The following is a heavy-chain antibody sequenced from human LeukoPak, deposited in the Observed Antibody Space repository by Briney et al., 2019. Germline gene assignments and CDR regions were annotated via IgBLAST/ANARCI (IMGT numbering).Heavy chain of an antibody. Sequence: GASVKVSCKASGYIFTGYYMHWVRQAPGQGLEWMGIINPSGGSTSYAQKFQGRVTMTRVTPTGTVYMELSSLRSEDTAVYYCARERGTFGGVIADYWGQGTLVTVSS. CDR3: ARERGTFGGVIADY. V-gene: IGHV1-46*01. J-gene: IGHJ4*02. CDR1: GYIFTGYY. CDR2: INPSGGST. D-gene: IGHD3-16*02.